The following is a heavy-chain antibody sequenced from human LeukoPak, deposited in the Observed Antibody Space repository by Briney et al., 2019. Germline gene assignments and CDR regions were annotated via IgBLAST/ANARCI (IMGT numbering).Heavy chain of an antibody. CDR3: ATSYSSSSGPFDS. J-gene: IGHJ4*02. CDR2: ISGSGTGT. D-gene: IGHD6-6*01. CDR1: RFTFKDYA. Sequence: GGSLRLSCAASRFTFKDYAMNWVRQAPGKGLEWVSTISGSGTGTYYADSVKGRFTISRDNSRNPLHLQMDSLRADDTAVYYCATSYSSSSGPFDSWGQGTLVTVSS. V-gene: IGHV3-23*01.